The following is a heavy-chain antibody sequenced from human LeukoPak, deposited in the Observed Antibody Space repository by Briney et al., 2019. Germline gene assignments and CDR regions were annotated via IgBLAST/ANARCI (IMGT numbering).Heavy chain of an antibody. CDR2: ISSGSTYT. J-gene: IGHJ4*02. Sequence: GGSLRLSCEVSGFTFSDHYMSWIRQAPGKRLEWVSYISSGSTYTNYADSVEGRFTISRDNAKNSLYLQMNSLRAEDTAAYYCARGDYGGDYFDYWGQGTLVTVSS. D-gene: IGHD4-23*01. V-gene: IGHV3-11*05. CDR3: ARGDYGGDYFDY. CDR1: GFTFSDHY.